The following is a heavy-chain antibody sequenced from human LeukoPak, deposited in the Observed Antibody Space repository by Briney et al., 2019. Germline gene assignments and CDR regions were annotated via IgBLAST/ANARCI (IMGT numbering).Heavy chain of an antibody. CDR1: GDTFSSHV. CDR2: INPVFGTA. D-gene: IGHD3-9*01. V-gene: IGHV1-69*13. Sequence: GASVKVSCKASGDTFSSHVISWVRQAPGQGLEWMGGINPVFGTAHYAQKFQDRVTITADESTSTAYMELSSLRSEDTAVYYCAKTFLTAYDTYFYYYGLDVWGQGTPVTVSS. J-gene: IGHJ6*02. CDR3: AKTFLTAYDTYFYYYGLDV.